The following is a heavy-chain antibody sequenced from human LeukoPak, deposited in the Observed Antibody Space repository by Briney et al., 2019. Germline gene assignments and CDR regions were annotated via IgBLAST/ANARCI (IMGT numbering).Heavy chain of an antibody. CDR2: MNPNSGNT. Sequence: ASVKVSCKASGYTFTSYDINWVRQATGQGLEWMGWMNPNSGNTGYAQKFQGRVTMTRNTSISTAYMELSSLRSEDTAVYYCARDEQNSGSYSSPFDYWGQGTLVTVSS. CDR1: GYTFTSYD. J-gene: IGHJ4*02. CDR3: ARDEQNSGSYSSPFDY. V-gene: IGHV1-8*01. D-gene: IGHD1-26*01.